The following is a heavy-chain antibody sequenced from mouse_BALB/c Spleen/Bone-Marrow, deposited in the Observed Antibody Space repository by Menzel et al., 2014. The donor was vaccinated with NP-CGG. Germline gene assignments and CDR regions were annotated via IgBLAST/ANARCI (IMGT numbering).Heavy chain of an antibody. J-gene: IGHJ2*01. Sequence: VQLQESGSVLVRPGASVNLSCKASGYTFTNSWMHWAKQRPGQGLEWIGEIRPNSGNANYNEKFKGKATLTVDTSSSTAYVDLSSLTSEDSTVYYCARHHRYAYYIDYWGQGTTLTVSS. CDR1: GYTFTNSW. V-gene: IGHV1S130*01. CDR3: ARHHRYAYYIDY. D-gene: IGHD2-14*01. CDR2: IRPNSGNA.